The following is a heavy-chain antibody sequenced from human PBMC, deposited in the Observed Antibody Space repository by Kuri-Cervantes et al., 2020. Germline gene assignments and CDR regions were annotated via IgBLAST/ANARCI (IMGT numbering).Heavy chain of an antibody. D-gene: IGHD1-1*01. J-gene: IGHJ6*03. CDR3: ARTLGTDYYYYYMDV. CDR2: ISWDGGST. Sequence: GGSLRLSCAASGFTFDDYAMHWVRQAPGKGLEWVSLISWDGGSTYYADSVKGRFTISRDNAKNSLYLQMNSLRAEDTALYYCARTLGTDYYYYYMDVWGKGTTVTVSS. V-gene: IGHV3-43D*04. CDR1: GFTFDDYA.